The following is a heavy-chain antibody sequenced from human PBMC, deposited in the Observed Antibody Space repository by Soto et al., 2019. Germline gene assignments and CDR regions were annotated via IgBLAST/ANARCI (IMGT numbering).Heavy chain of an antibody. J-gene: IGHJ5*02. V-gene: IGHV3-30*18. CDR2: ISYDGSNK. D-gene: IGHD3-22*01. Sequence: GGSLRLSCAASGFTFSSYGMHWVRQAPGKGLEWVAVISYDGSNKYYADSVKGRFTISRDNSKNTLYLQMNSLGAEDTAVYYCAKEVAITMIVVAHGGFDPWGQGTLVTVSS. CDR1: GFTFSSYG. CDR3: AKEVAITMIVVAHGGFDP.